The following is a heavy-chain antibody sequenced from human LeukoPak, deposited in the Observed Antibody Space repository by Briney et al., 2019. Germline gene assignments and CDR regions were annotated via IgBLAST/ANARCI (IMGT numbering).Heavy chain of an antibody. J-gene: IGHJ4*02. CDR1: GFTFDDYG. Sequence: GGSLRLSCAASGFTFDDYGMSWVRQAPGKGLEWVSGINWNGGSTGYADSVKGRFTISRDNAKNSLYLQMNSLRAEDTALYYCARAAGSSSTEYYFDYWGQGTLVTVSS. CDR3: ARAAGSSSTEYYFDY. CDR2: INWNGGST. V-gene: IGHV3-20*04. D-gene: IGHD6-6*01.